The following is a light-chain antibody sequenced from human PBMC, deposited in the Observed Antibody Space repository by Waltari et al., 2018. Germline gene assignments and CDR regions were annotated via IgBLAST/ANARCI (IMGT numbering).Light chain of an antibody. V-gene: IGLV2-23*02. CDR1: SSDVGSYAL. CDR3: CSYVGSSTLT. CDR2: EVY. J-gene: IGLJ2*01. Sequence: QSALTQTASVSGSPGQSITISCTGTSSDVGSYALVSWYHHPPGKAPKLMIYEVYKRPSGVSNRFSASKSGNTASLTISGLQAEDEADYYCCSYVGSSTLTFGGGTKLTVL.